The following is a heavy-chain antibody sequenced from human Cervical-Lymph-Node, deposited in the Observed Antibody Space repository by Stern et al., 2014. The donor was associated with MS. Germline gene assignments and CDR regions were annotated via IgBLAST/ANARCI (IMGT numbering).Heavy chain of an antibody. V-gene: IGHV4-31*03. Sequence: QVQLQESGPGLAKPSQTLSLTCTVSGDSISSTGYYWSWIRQHPGKGLEWIGYIPYRGSTYYNPSLKSRGTISVDTSKNQFSLKLTSVTAADTALYYCARSDRLWGSFDYWGQGSLVTVSS. D-gene: IGHD3-16*01. CDR3: ARSDRLWGSFDY. CDR1: GDSISSTGYY. CDR2: IPYRGST. J-gene: IGHJ4*02.